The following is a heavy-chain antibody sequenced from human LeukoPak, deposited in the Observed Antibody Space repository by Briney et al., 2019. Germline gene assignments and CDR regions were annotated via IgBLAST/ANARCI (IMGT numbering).Heavy chain of an antibody. D-gene: IGHD5-24*01. Sequence: PGGSLSLSCAASGFTFSSCAMNWVRQAPGKGLEWVSTISGSGANTYYAASVKGRFTISRDNSKDTLYLQMNSLKAEDTAVYYCTKDQNGYNKQGEYWGQGALVTVSS. CDR1: GFTFSSCA. CDR2: ISGSGANT. J-gene: IGHJ4*02. V-gene: IGHV3-23*01. CDR3: TKDQNGYNKQGEY.